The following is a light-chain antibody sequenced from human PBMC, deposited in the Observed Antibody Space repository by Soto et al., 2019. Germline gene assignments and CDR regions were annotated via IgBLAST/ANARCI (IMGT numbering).Light chain of an antibody. Sequence: EIVMTQSPATLSVSPGERATLSCRASQSVSSNLAWYQQKPGQAPRLLIYDASTRATGLPARFSGSGSGIEFTLTISSLQSEDFAVYYCQQYNSWPLTFGQGTKLEIK. CDR1: QSVSSN. CDR3: QQYNSWPLT. CDR2: DAS. V-gene: IGKV3-15*01. J-gene: IGKJ2*01.